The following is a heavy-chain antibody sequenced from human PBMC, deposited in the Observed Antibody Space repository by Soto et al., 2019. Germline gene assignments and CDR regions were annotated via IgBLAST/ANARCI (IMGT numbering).Heavy chain of an antibody. CDR3: SRDVVVGAKALNY. Sequence: PGGSLRLSCAASGFTFSNYWMTCVRQAPGKGLEWVANIKADGSEKHYVDSVKGRFTISRDNAKNSLYLQMNSLRGEDTAIYFCSRDVVVGAKALNYWGQGALVTVSS. CDR2: IKADGSEK. D-gene: IGHD2-15*01. J-gene: IGHJ4*02. V-gene: IGHV3-7*01. CDR1: GFTFSNYW.